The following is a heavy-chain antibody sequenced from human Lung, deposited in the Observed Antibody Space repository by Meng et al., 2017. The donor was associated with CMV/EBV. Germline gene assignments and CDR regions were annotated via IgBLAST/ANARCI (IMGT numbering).Heavy chain of an antibody. CDR1: GFTFSSYG. Sequence: SLRLSXAASGFTFSSYGMHWVRQAPGKGLEWVAVIWYDGSNKYYADSVKGRFTISRDNSKNTLYLQMNSLRAEDTAVYYCAKDEFRYCSSTSCLDAFDIWGQGTMVTVSS. CDR2: IWYDGSNK. CDR3: AKDEFRYCSSTSCLDAFDI. D-gene: IGHD2-2*01. V-gene: IGHV3-33*06. J-gene: IGHJ3*02.